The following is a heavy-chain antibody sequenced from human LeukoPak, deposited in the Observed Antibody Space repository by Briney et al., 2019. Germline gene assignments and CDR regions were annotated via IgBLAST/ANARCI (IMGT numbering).Heavy chain of an antibody. D-gene: IGHD3-22*01. J-gene: IGHJ6*03. Sequence: SETLSLTCTVSGGSISSYYCSWIRQPPGKGLEWIGYIYYSGSTNYNPSLKSRVTISVDTSKNQFSLKLSSVTAADTAVYYCARDLHDSSGYYYGDYYYYYYMDVWGKGTTVTVSS. V-gene: IGHV4-59*01. CDR1: GGSISSYY. CDR3: ARDLHDSSGYYYGDYYYYYYMDV. CDR2: IYYSGST.